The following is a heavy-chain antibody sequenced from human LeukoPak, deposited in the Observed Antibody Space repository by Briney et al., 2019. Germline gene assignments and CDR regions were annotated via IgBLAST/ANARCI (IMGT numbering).Heavy chain of an antibody. CDR3: ARDGVIRFKGTGLFDY. CDR2: ISGSGGTI. V-gene: IGHV3-23*01. Sequence: GGSLRLSCAASGFTFSIYAMSWVRQAPGKGLEWVSAISGSGGTIYYADSVKGRFTISRDNAKNSLYLQMNSLRAEDTAVYYCARDGVIRFKGTGLFDYWGQGTLVTVSS. J-gene: IGHJ4*02. CDR1: GFTFSIYA. D-gene: IGHD3-22*01.